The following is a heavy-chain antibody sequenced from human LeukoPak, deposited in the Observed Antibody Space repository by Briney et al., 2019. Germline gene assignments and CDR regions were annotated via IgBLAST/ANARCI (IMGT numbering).Heavy chain of an antibody. CDR1: GGSISSHY. CDR3: ATLKRGSIYGYFDF. V-gene: IGHV4-59*11. D-gene: IGHD5-18*01. Sequence: KPSETLSLTCTVSGGSISSHYWSWIRQPPGKGLEWIAYLLDSVNTKDNPSLQSRLTLSADTSENQFSLRLSSVTAADTAVYYCATLKRGSIYGYFDFWGQGIKVTVSS. CDR2: LLDSVNT. J-gene: IGHJ4*02.